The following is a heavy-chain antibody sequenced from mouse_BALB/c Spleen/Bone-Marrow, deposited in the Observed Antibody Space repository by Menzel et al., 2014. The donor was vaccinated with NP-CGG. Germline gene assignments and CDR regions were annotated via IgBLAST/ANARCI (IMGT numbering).Heavy chain of an antibody. D-gene: IGHD2-3*01. Sequence: VQLQQSGTELVKPGASVKISCKASGYAFSSSWMNWVNQRPGQGLEWIGRIYPGDGDTKYNGKFKGKATLTADKSQSTAYMQLSSLTSVDTAVYFCARSDGYRDMDYWGQGTSVTVSS. CDR2: IYPGDGDT. CDR3: ARSDGYRDMDY. J-gene: IGHJ4*01. CDR1: GYAFSSSW. V-gene: IGHV1-82*01.